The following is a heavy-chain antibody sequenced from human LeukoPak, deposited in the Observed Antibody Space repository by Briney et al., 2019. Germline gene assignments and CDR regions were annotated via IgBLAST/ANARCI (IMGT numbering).Heavy chain of an antibody. D-gene: IGHD4-11*01. CDR2: IYSGGST. Sequence: GGSLRLSCAASGFTVSSNYMSWVRQAPGKGLEWVSVIYSGGSTYYADSVKGRFTISRDNSKNTLYLQMNSLRAEDTAVYYCAKDPSRGTVTTNWGQGTLVTVSS. V-gene: IGHV3-53*01. CDR1: GFTVSSNY. CDR3: AKDPSRGTVTTN. J-gene: IGHJ4*02.